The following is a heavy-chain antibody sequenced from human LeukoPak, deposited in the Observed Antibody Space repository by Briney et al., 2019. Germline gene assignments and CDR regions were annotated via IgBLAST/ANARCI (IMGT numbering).Heavy chain of an antibody. V-gene: IGHV3-30*02. J-gene: IGHJ6*03. CDR1: GFTFSSYG. CDR3: AKEGYYDVYYMDV. D-gene: IGHD3-22*01. Sequence: PGGSLRLSCAASGFTFSSYGMHWVRQAPGKGLEWVAFIRYDGSNKYYADSVKGRFTISRDNSKNTLYLQMNSLRAEDTAVYYCAKEGYYDVYYMDVWGKGTTVTVSS. CDR2: IRYDGSNK.